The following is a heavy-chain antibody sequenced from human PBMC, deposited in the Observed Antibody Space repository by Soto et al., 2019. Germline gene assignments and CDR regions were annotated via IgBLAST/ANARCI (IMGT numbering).Heavy chain of an antibody. D-gene: IGHD1-26*01. CDR1: GFTFIVYT. J-gene: IGHJ4*02. Sequence: LRLSCVASGFTFIVYTMNWVRQAPGKGLEWVSSISSSSNYIQYADSLKGRFTISRDNAKNSLYLQMDSLRAEDTAVYYCARATSGSSYFDYWGQGTLVTVSS. CDR2: ISSSSNYI. V-gene: IGHV3-21*06. CDR3: ARATSGSSYFDY.